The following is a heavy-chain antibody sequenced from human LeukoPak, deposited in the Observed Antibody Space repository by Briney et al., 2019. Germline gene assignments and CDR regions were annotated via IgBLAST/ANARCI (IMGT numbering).Heavy chain of an antibody. V-gene: IGHV4-61*01. D-gene: IGHD3-22*01. Sequence: SETLSLTCTVSGDSVSSSSYFWSWIRQPPGKGLEWIGYIYHSGSTKYNPSLKSRVTISLDRSENQFSLKLDSVTAADTAVYYCARDQVTGIDYYDSNGYRKSYYFDYWGQGTLVTVSS. CDR2: IYHSGST. CDR1: GDSVSSSSYF. J-gene: IGHJ4*02. CDR3: ARDQVTGIDYYDSNGYRKSYYFDY.